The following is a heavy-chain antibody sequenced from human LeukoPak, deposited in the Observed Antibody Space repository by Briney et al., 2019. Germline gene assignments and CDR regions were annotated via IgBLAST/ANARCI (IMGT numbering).Heavy chain of an antibody. CDR3: ARERSGSYSSDAFDI. Sequence: ASVKVSCKASGYTLTGYYMHWVRQAPGQGLEWMGWINPNSGGTNYAQKFQGRVTMTRDTSISTAYMELSRLRSDDTAVYYCARERSGSYSSDAFDIWGQGTMVTVSS. D-gene: IGHD1-26*01. CDR1: GYTLTGYY. V-gene: IGHV1-2*02. CDR2: INPNSGGT. J-gene: IGHJ3*02.